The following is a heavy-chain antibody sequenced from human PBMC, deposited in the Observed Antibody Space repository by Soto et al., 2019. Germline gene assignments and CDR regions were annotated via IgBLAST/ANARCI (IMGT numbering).Heavy chain of an antibody. D-gene: IGHD3-3*01. Sequence: GASVKVSFKASGGTFSSYAISWVRQAPGQGLEWMGGIIPIFGTANYAQKFQGRVTITADESTSTAYMELSSLRSEDTAVYYCARVGDYDFWSGYPLRFDPWGQGTLVTVSS. CDR1: GGTFSSYA. V-gene: IGHV1-69*13. CDR2: IIPIFGTA. J-gene: IGHJ5*02. CDR3: ARVGDYDFWSGYPLRFDP.